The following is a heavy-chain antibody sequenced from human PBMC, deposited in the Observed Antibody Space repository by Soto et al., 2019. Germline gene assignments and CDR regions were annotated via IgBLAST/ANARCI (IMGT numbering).Heavy chain of an antibody. CDR3: ARGRGYCSSTSSYFFFSARSGSYYYYYMDV. CDR1: GYTFTSYD. CDR2: MNPNSGNT. J-gene: IGHJ6*03. Sequence: GASVKVSCKASGYTFTSYDINWVRQATGQGLEWMGWMNPNSGNTGYAQKFQGRVTMTRNTSISTAYMELSSLRSEDTAVYYCARGRGYCSSTSSYFFFSARSGSYYYYYMDVWGKGTTVTVSS. D-gene: IGHD2-2*01. V-gene: IGHV1-8*01.